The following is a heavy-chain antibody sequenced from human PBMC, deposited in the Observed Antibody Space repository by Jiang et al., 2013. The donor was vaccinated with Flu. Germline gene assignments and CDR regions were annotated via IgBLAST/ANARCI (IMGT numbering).Heavy chain of an antibody. J-gene: IGHJ6*02. CDR2: ISWNRGSI. V-gene: IGHV3-9*01. D-gene: IGHD5-18*01. CDR3: AKDIAMQSWNTAWPVDV. Sequence: LVQPGRSLRLSCAASGFTFDDYAMHWVRQAPGKGLEWVSGISWNRGSIGYADSVKGRFTISRDNAKNSLYLQMNSLRAEDTALYYCAKDIAMQSWNTAWPVDVWGQGTTVTVSS. CDR1: GFTFDDYA.